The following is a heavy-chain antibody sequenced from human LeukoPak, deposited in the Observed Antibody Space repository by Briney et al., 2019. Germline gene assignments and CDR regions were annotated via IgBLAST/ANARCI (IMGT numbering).Heavy chain of an antibody. CDR2: ISDSGNT. Sequence: SETLSLTCTVSGGSIRSNYWSWIRQPPGKGLEWIGCISDSGNTNYIPSLKSRVSISVDSSKNQLSLRLSSVTAADTAVYYCARGGAARLHFQNWGQGTLVTVSS. D-gene: IGHD6-6*01. V-gene: IGHV4-59*01. J-gene: IGHJ1*01. CDR3: ARGGAARLHFQN. CDR1: GGSIRSNY.